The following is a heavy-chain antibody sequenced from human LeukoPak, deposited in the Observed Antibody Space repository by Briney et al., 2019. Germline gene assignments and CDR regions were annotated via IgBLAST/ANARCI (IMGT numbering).Heavy chain of an antibody. CDR2: MSSSGSGI. Sequence: KSGGSLRLSCVASGFTFSDYYMTWIRQAPGRGLEWVSYMSSSGSGIYYTESVKGRFTISRDNTKNSLFLQMNSLRAEDTAVYYCARGKRTMDVWGQGTTVTVSS. J-gene: IGHJ6*02. CDR1: GFTFSDYY. CDR3: ARGKRTMDV. V-gene: IGHV3-11*01.